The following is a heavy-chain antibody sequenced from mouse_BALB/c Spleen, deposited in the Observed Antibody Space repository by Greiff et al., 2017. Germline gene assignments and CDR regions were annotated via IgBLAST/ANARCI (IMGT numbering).Heavy chain of an antibody. CDR3: ARWGITPPDY. J-gene: IGHJ2*01. CDR2: IYPGDGDT. D-gene: IGHD2-4*01. Sequence: QVQLKESGAELARPGASVKLSCKASGYTFTSYWMQWVKQRPGQGLEWIGAIYPGDGDTRYTQKFKGKATLTADKSSSTAYMQLSSLASEDSAVYYCARWGITPPDYWGQGTTLTVSS. CDR1: GYTFTSYW. V-gene: IGHV1-87*01.